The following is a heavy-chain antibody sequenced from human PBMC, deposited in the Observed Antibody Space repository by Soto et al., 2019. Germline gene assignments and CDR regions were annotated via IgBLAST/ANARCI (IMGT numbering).Heavy chain of an antibody. CDR3: GRLEGLATISYYFYY. J-gene: IGHJ4*02. D-gene: IGHD1-1*01. Sequence: SENLSLTCTVSGGSVSSSSYYWGWVRQPPGKGLKWFESVYYSGSTYYNTSLERRDTIPVDNCNDYFSFQLKSLSTADTAVYYCGRLEGLATISYYFYYWGQGALATVSS. CDR1: GGSVSSSSYY. CDR2: VYYSGST. V-gene: IGHV4-39*02.